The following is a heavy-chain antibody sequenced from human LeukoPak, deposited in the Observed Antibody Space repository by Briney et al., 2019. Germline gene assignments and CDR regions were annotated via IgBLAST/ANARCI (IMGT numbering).Heavy chain of an antibody. J-gene: IGHJ4*02. V-gene: IGHV3-74*01. CDR3: AREAKGGGALQY. CDR1: GFIFSDYW. D-gene: IGHD3-16*01. CDR2: INTAGGIT. Sequence: PGGSLRLSCAASGFIFSDYWMHWVRQAPGKGLVWVSRINTAGGITRYADSVQGRFTISRDTAKNTLFLQMNSLRAEDTAVYYCAREAKGGGALQYWGQGILVTVSS.